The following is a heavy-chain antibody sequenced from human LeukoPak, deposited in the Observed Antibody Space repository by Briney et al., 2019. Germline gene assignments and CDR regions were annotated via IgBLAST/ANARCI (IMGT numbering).Heavy chain of an antibody. CDR3: ARHVDGMDV. CDR2: MNPNSGNT. Sequence: ASVKVSCKASRFTFTSYDVNWVRQATGQGLEWMGWMNPNSGNTGYAQKFQGRVTMTRNTSISTAYMELSSLRSEDTAVYYCARHVDGMDVWGQGTTVTVSS. J-gene: IGHJ6*02. V-gene: IGHV1-8*01. CDR1: RFTFTSYD.